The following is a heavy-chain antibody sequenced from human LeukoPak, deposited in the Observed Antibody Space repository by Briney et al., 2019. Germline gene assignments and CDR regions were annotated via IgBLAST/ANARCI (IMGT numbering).Heavy chain of an antibody. J-gene: IGHJ4*02. V-gene: IGHV1-2*02. D-gene: IGHD3-3*01. CDR3: ARDPYDGNYFFDY. Sequence: ASVKVSCKTSGYTFTGYHVHWVRQAPGQGLEWMGWFNANSGATKYAQKFQGRVTMTRDTPIGTDFMELTSLISEDTAIYYCARDPYDGNYFFDYWGQGTLVTVAS. CDR1: GYTFTGYH. CDR2: FNANSGAT.